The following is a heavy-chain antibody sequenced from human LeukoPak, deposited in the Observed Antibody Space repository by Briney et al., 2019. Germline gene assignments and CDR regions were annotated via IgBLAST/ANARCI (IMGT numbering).Heavy chain of an antibody. V-gene: IGHV1-69*05. J-gene: IGHJ4*02. CDR3: ASGEVVASRPFFDY. D-gene: IGHD2-15*01. Sequence: VASVKVSCKASGGTFSSYAISWVRQAPGQGLEWMGGIIPIFGTANYAQKFQGRVTITTDESTSTAYMELSSLRSEDTAVYYCASGEVVASRPFFDYWGQGTLSPSPQ. CDR2: IIPIFGTA. CDR1: GGTFSSYA.